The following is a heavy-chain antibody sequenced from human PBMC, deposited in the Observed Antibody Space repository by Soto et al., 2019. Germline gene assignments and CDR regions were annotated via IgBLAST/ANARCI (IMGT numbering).Heavy chain of an antibody. V-gene: IGHV3-15*07. CDR3: VSYCDLGTGNNPP. CDR2: IKSRPEGETT. D-gene: IGHD3-16*01. CDR1: GFTFSSYA. Sequence: GGSLRLSCAASGFTFSSYAMHWVRQAPGKGLEWVGRIKSRPEGETTDNAAPGKGRFTISRDDSRDTFYLEINSLKGEDTGMYYCVSYCDLGTGNNPPRGR. J-gene: IGHJ2*01.